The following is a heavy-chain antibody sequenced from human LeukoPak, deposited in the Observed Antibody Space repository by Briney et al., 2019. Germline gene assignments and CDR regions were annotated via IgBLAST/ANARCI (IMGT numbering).Heavy chain of an antibody. D-gene: IGHD6-13*01. Sequence: GGSLTLSCAASGFTFSSYEMNWVRQAPGKGLEWVSYISSSGSTIYYADSVKGRFTISRDNAKNSLYLQMNSLRAEDTAVYYCARVSSSWYVNYYYYMDVWGKGTTVTVSS. CDR1: GFTFSSYE. J-gene: IGHJ6*03. V-gene: IGHV3-48*03. CDR3: ARVSSSWYVNYYYYMDV. CDR2: ISSSGSTI.